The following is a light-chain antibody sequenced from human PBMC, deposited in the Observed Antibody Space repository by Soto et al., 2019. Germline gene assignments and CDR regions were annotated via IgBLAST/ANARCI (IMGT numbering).Light chain of an antibody. V-gene: IGKV1-39*01. CDR3: QQYYSYPPT. J-gene: IGKJ2*01. CDR2: AAS. Sequence: DTQMTQSPSSLSASVGDRVTITCRASQSINTYLNWYQQKPGKAPKLLIYAASTLQSGVPSRFSGSGSGTDFTLTISCLQSEDFATYYCQQYYSYPPTFGQGTKLEIK. CDR1: QSINTY.